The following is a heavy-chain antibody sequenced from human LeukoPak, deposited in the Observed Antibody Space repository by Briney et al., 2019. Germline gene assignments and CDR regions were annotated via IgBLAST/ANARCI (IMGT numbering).Heavy chain of an antibody. CDR1: GFTVSNNY. Sequence: GGTLRLSCAASGFTVSNNYMSWVRQAPGRGLEWVSLIHRGGTTYHADSVKGRFTISRDNSKNTVYFQMNSLRAEDTAVYYCAKVDGGQSIWGQGTLVTVSS. V-gene: IGHV3-53*01. CDR2: IHRGGTT. CDR3: AKVDGGQSI. D-gene: IGHD6-6*01. J-gene: IGHJ4*02.